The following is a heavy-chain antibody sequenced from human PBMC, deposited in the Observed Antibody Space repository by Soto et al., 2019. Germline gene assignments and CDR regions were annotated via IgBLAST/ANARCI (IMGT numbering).Heavy chain of an antibody. CDR1: GSTFTNYG. Sequence: QVQLVQSGAEVHKPGASVKVSCKASGSTFTNYGITWVRQAPGPGLEWMGWTIAYSGNKNYAQKLQGTLTVNTATSTNTAYMDQRRLRSDDTSVYYCTRVVNAGDSGYFGRYYWDYWGHGTMVTVSS. CDR2: TIAYSGNK. V-gene: IGHV1-18*04. CDR3: TRVVNAGDSGYFGRYYWDY. D-gene: IGHD4-17*01. J-gene: IGHJ4*01.